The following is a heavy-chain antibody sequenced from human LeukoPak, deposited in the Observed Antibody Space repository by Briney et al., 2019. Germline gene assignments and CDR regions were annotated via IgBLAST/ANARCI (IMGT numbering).Heavy chain of an antibody. D-gene: IGHD5-12*01. V-gene: IGHV3-30*18. CDR3: GKPATLDRRFDF. CDR1: GFTFSSYG. CDR2: ISYDGSNK. Sequence: GGSLRLSCAASGFTFSSYGMHWVRQAPGKGLEWVAVISYDGSNKYHADSVKGRFTISRDNSKNTLYLQMNSLRAEDTAVYYCGKPATLDRRFDFWGQGTLVTVSS. J-gene: IGHJ4*02.